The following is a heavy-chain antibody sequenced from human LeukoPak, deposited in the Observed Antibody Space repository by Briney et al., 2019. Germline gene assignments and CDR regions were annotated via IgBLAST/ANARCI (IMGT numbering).Heavy chain of an antibody. CDR2: ISGSGGST. J-gene: IGHJ4*02. CDR1: GFTFSDYY. V-gene: IGHV3-23*01. D-gene: IGHD1/OR15-1a*01. CDR3: AKESPKSPREQRGYFDY. Sequence: GGSLRLSCAASGFTFSDYYMSWVRQAPGKGLEWVSAISGSGGSTYYADSVKGRFTISRDNSKNTLYLQMNSLRAEDTAVYYCAKESPKSPREQRGYFDYWGQGTLVTVSS.